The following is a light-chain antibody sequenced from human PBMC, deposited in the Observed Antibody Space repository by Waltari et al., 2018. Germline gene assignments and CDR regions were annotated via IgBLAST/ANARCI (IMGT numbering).Light chain of an antibody. V-gene: IGKV1-6*01. CDR3: LQDYDYPFT. J-gene: IGKJ3*01. CDR1: QGIGND. Sequence: AIQMAQSPSSLSAYLRYRVTISCRTSQGIGNDLGWYQQKPGKAPKLLIYAASSLQSGVSSRFSGSGSGTEFTLTISSLQPEDFATYYCLQDYDYPFTFGPGTKVEI. CDR2: AAS.